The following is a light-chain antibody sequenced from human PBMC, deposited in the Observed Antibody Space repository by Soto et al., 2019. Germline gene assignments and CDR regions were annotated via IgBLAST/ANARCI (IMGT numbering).Light chain of an antibody. J-gene: IGKJ4*01. CDR3: QQYGSSRLT. CDR1: QSVSSSF. CDR2: GAS. V-gene: IGKV3-20*01. Sequence: TQSPDTLSLSPGERGTLSCXASQSVSSSFLAWYQHSPGQAPRPLTYGASSRATGIPGTFSGSGSGADFTPTISRLEPEDFAVYYCQQYGSSRLTFGGGTRVEIK.